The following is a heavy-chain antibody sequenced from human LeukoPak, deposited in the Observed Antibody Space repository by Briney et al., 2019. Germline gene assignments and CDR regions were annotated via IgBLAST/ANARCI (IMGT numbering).Heavy chain of an antibody. CDR1: GGSISSYY. D-gene: IGHD3-10*01. J-gene: IGHJ6*02. CDR2: IYYSGST. CDR3: ARTTMVRGVIVDYGMDV. V-gene: IGHV4-59*08. Sequence: PSETLSLTCTVSGGSISSYYWSWIRQPPGKGLEWIGYIYYSGSTIYNPSLKSRVTISVDTSKNQFSLKLSSVTAADTAVYYCARTTMVRGVIVDYGMDVWGQGTTVTVSS.